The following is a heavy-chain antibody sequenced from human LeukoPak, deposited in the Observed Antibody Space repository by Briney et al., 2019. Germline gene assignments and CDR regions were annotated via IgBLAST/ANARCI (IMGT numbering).Heavy chain of an antibody. D-gene: IGHD3-10*01. V-gene: IGHV4-4*02. Sequence: SGTLSLTCAVSGGSISSSNWWSWVRQPPGKGLEWIGESYHSGSTNYNPSLKSRVTISVDKSKNQFSLKLSSVTAADTAVYYCARASRNVLLWFGEFDYWGQGTLVTVSS. CDR1: GGSISSSNW. J-gene: IGHJ4*02. CDR2: SYHSGST. CDR3: ARASRNVLLWFGEFDY.